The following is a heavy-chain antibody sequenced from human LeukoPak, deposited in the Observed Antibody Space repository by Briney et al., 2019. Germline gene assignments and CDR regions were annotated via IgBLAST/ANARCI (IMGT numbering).Heavy chain of an antibody. Sequence: SETLSLTCTVSGGSISSYYWSWIRQPPGKGLEWIGYIYYSGSTNYNPSLKSRVTISVDTSKNQFSLKLSSVTAADTAVYYCARVPYDFWSGYYSDYYYYMDVWGKGTTVTVSS. CDR2: IYYSGST. CDR3: ARVPYDFWSGYYSDYYYYMDV. J-gene: IGHJ6*03. D-gene: IGHD3-3*01. CDR1: GGSISSYY. V-gene: IGHV4-59*01.